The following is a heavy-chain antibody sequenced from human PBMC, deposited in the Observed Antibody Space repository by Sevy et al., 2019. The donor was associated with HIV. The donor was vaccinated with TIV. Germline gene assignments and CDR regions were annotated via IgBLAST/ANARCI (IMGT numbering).Heavy chain of an antibody. CDR1: GFTFSSYA. CDR2: ISYDGSNK. V-gene: IGHV3-30-3*01. Sequence: GGSLRLSCAASGFTFSSYAMHWVRQAPGKGLEWVAVISYDGSNKYYADSVKGRFTISRDNSKNTLYLQMNSLRAEDPAVYYCASSGSFRYRQFDYWGQGTLVTVSS. J-gene: IGHJ4*02. D-gene: IGHD1-26*01. CDR3: ASSGSFRYRQFDY.